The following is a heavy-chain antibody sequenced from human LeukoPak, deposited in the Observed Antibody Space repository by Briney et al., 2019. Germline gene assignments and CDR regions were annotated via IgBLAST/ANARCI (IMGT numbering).Heavy chain of an antibody. CDR2: ISWNSGSI. J-gene: IGHJ4*02. Sequence: GRSLRLSCAASGFTFDNYAMHWVRQAPGKGLEWVSGISWNSGSIGYADSVKGRFTISRDYAKNSVYLQMNSLRVEDMALYYCTKTTYYDFWSGYFDYWGQGTLVTVSS. V-gene: IGHV3-9*03. CDR1: GFTFDNYA. CDR3: TKTTYYDFWSGYFDY. D-gene: IGHD3-3*01.